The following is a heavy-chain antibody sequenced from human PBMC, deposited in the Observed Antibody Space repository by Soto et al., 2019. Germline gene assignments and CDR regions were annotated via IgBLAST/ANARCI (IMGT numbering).Heavy chain of an antibody. J-gene: IGHJ3*01. Sequence: QVQLVQSGAEVKKPGSSVKVSCKASGGTFSSDAITWLRQAPRQGFEWMGGIIPLTTTAIYAQKFQDRVKIYADEAADTVYMGLKSLRSEGTARVFCSNSGLSSENAFDFWGPGTMGARSS. CDR2: IIPLTTTA. CDR1: GGTFSSDA. CDR3: SNSGLSSENAFDF. V-gene: IGHV1-69*01. D-gene: IGHD3-10*01.